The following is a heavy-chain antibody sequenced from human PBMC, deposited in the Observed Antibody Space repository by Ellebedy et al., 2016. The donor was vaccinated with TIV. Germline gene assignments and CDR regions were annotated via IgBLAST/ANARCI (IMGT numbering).Heavy chain of an antibody. J-gene: IGHJ6*03. Sequence: SETLSLTXAVYGGSFSGYYWSWIRQHPGKGLEWIGYIYYSGSTYYNPSLKSRVTISVDTSKNQFSLKLSSVTAADMAVYYCARVYCSSTSCYRLVYYMDVWGKGTTVTVSS. V-gene: IGHV4-31*11. CDR2: IYYSGST. D-gene: IGHD2-2*02. CDR3: ARVYCSSTSCYRLVYYMDV. CDR1: GGSFSGYY.